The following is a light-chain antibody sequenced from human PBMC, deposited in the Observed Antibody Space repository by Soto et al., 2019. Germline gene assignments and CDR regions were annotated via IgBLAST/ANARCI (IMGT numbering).Light chain of an antibody. Sequence: QSVLTQPPSASGTPGQRVTISCSGSSSNIGSNYVYWYQQLPGTAPKLLIYRNNQRPSGVPDRFSGSKSGTSASLAISGPRSEDEADYYCAAWDDSLSVLFGTGTKVTVL. V-gene: IGLV1-47*01. CDR3: AAWDDSLSVL. J-gene: IGLJ1*01. CDR1: SSNIGSNY. CDR2: RNN.